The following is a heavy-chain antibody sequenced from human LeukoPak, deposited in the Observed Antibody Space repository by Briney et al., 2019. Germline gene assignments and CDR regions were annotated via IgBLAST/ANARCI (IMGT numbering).Heavy chain of an antibody. Sequence: GASLRLSCAASGFTFSSYAMSWVRQAPGKGLEWVSAISGSGGSTYYADSVKGRFTISRDNSKNTLYLQMNSLRAEDTAVYYCAKDSAPYYDILTGYSLFDYWGQGTLVTFSS. CDR2: ISGSGGST. CDR1: GFTFSSYA. V-gene: IGHV3-23*01. J-gene: IGHJ4*02. CDR3: AKDSAPYYDILTGYSLFDY. D-gene: IGHD3-9*01.